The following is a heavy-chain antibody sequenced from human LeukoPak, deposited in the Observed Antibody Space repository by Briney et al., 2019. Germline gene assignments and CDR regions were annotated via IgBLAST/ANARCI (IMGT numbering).Heavy chain of an antibody. D-gene: IGHD4-17*01. CDR3: AGGHGDYIGSYWYFDL. V-gene: IGHV3-23*01. Sequence: GGSLRLSCAASGFTFSSYAMSWVRQAPGKGLEWVSATSGSGGSTYYADSVKGRFTISRDNSKNTLYLQMNSLRAEDTAVYYCAGGHGDYIGSYWYFDLWGRGTLVTVSS. J-gene: IGHJ2*01. CDR2: TSGSGGST. CDR1: GFTFSSYA.